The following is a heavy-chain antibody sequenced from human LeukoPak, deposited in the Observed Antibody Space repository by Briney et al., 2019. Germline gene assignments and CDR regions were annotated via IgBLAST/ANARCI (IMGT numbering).Heavy chain of an antibody. CDR3: ATVVTGENWFDP. V-gene: IGHV1-69-2*01. J-gene: IGHJ5*02. CDR1: GYTFTDYY. CDR2: VDPEDGET. D-gene: IGHD7-27*01. Sequence: ASVKISCKVSGYTFTDYYMHWVQQATGKGLEWMGLVDPEDGETIYAEKFQGRVTITADTSTDTAYMELSSMRSEDTAVYYCATVVTGENWFDPWGQGTLVTVSS.